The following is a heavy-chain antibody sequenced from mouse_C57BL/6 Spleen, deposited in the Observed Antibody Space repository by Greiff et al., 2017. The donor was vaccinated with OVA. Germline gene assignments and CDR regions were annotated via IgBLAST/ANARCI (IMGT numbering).Heavy chain of an antibody. D-gene: IGHD1-1*01. J-gene: IGHJ4*01. CDR3: ARRGLLRSYYYAMDY. Sequence: EVHLVESGGGLVKPGGSLKLSCAASGFTFSSYTMSWVRQTPEKRLEWVATISGGGGNTYYPDSVKGRFTISRDNAKNTLYLQMSSLRSEDTALYYCARRGLLRSYYYAMDYWGQGTSVTVSS. V-gene: IGHV5-9*01. CDR1: GFTFSSYT. CDR2: ISGGGGNT.